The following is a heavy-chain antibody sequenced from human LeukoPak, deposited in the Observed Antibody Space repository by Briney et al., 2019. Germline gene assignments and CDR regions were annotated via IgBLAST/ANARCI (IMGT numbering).Heavy chain of an antibody. Sequence: SETLSLTCTVSGGSVSSDSYFWTWIRQPPGKGLEWIGYIYYSGRTNYNPSLKSRVTISVDTSKNQFSLNLTSVTAADTAVYYCASDQGRGGFDYWGQGTPVTVSS. CDR2: IYYSGRT. CDR1: GGSVSSDSYF. J-gene: IGHJ4*02. D-gene: IGHD3-10*01. CDR3: ASDQGRGGFDY. V-gene: IGHV4-61*01.